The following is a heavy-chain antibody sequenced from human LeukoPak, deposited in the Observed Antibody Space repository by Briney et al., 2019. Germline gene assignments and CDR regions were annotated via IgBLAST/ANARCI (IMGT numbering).Heavy chain of an antibody. V-gene: IGHV3-23*05. Sequence: GGSLRLSCAASEYIFSDYAMGWVRQAPGKGLEWVSTIDKTTYPTFYADSVKGRFTISRDNSKNTLYLQMNSLRTEDTAVYFCAKFEGATIPGWFNDYWGQGILVTVSS. D-gene: IGHD6-19*01. J-gene: IGHJ4*02. CDR2: IDKTTYPT. CDR1: EYIFSDYA. CDR3: AKFEGATIPGWFNDY.